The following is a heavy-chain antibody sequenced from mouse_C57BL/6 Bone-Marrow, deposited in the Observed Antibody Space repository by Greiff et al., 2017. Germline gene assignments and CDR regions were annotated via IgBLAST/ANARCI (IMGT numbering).Heavy chain of an antibody. Sequence: EVQLQQSGGGLVQPGGSLSLSCAASGFTFTDYYMSWVRQPPGKALEWLGFIRNKANGYTTEYSASVKGRFTISRDNSQSILYLQMNALRAEDSATYYCARSANSSFAYWGQGTLVTVSA. D-gene: IGHD4-1*01. J-gene: IGHJ3*01. CDR3: ARSANSSFAY. CDR2: IRNKANGYTT. CDR1: GFTFTDYY. V-gene: IGHV7-3*01.